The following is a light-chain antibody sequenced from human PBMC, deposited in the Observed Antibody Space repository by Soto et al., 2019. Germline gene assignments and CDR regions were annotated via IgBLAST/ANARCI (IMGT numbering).Light chain of an antibody. CDR2: DDR. V-gene: IGLV3-21*02. Sequence: SYELTQPPSVSVAPGQTARITCGGSNIGRKSVHWYQQKPGQAPVVVVYDDRDRPSGIPERFSGSRSGTSASLAITGLQADDEAYYYCASWDERLNGYMIFGGGTKLTVL. J-gene: IGLJ2*01. CDR1: NIGRKS. CDR3: ASWDERLNGYMI.